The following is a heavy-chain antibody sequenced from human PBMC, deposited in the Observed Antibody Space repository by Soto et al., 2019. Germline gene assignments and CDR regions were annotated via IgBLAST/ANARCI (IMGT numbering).Heavy chain of an antibody. CDR3: ATVTYDRWGTFDL. CDR1: GYTFTSHF. Sequence: QVQLVQSGAEVKKPGASMRVSCRTSGYTFTSHFIHWVRQAPGQGLEWMGWINTGNGNTRYSETFEGRVTITRDTSANTVYMELSSLRSEDTAVYYCATVTYDRWGTFDLWGQGTMVTVSS. D-gene: IGHD3-16*01. V-gene: IGHV1-3*04. J-gene: IGHJ3*01. CDR2: INTGNGNT.